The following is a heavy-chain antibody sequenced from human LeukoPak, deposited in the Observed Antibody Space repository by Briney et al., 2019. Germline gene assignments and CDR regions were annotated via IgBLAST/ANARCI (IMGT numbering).Heavy chain of an antibody. CDR1: GFTVSSND. V-gene: IGHV3-53*01. Sequence: GGSLRLSCEASGFTVSSNDMSWVRQAPGKGLEWVSVIYSGGTTDYADSVKGRFTISRDNSKNTLYLQMNGLRVEDTAVYYCARGPRGFDPWGQGTLVTVSA. J-gene: IGHJ5*02. CDR3: ARGPRGFDP. CDR2: IYSGGTT.